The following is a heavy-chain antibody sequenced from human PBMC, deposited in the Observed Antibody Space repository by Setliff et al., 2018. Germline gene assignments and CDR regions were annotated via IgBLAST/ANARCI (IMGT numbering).Heavy chain of an antibody. CDR2: ISRSSNYI. D-gene: IGHD2-15*01. CDR1: GFTFRDYS. J-gene: IGHJ6*03. CDR3: ARGVDYCMDV. Sequence: GGSLRLSCATSGFTFRDYSLTWVRQAPGKGLEWVSSISRSSNYISYADSVKGRFTIYRDDSKNTLYLQMDSLRPEDTAIYYCARGVDYCMDVWGKGTTVTVSS. V-gene: IGHV3-21*01.